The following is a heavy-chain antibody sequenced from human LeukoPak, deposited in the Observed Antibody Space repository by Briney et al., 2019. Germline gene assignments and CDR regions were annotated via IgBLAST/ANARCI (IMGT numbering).Heavy chain of an antibody. D-gene: IGHD3-3*01. V-gene: IGHV3-30-3*01. CDR3: AKAGQFWSGYYYFDY. J-gene: IGHJ4*02. CDR1: GFTFSSYA. Sequence: GGSLRLSCAASGFTFSSYAMHWVRQAPGKGLEWVAVISYDGSNKYYADSVKGRFTISRDNSKNTLYLQMNSLRAEDTAVYYCAKAGQFWSGYYYFDYWGQGTLVTVSS. CDR2: ISYDGSNK.